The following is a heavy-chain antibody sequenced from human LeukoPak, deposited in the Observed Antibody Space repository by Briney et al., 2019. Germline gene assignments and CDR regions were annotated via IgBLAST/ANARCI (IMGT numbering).Heavy chain of an antibody. V-gene: IGHV4-59*11. Sequence: SETLSLTCTVSGGSITSHYWSWIRQPPGKGLEWIGYMYYSGFSNYNPSLKSRVTISIDTSKNQFSLKLSSVTAADTAVYYCARDAVDGGYYMDVWGRGTTVTVSS. J-gene: IGHJ6*03. CDR2: MYYSGFS. D-gene: IGHD2-15*01. CDR3: ARDAVDGGYYMDV. CDR1: GGSITSHY.